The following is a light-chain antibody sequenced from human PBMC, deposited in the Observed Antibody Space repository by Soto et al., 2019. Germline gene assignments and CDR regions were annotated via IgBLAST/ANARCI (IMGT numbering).Light chain of an antibody. CDR2: GAS. Sequence: EIVLTQSPATLSLSPGERATLSCRASQSVSSNYLAWYQQKPGQAPRLLIYGASSRATGIPASFSGSGSGTDFTLTISRLQPEDFAVYSSQQYRSSPLTFGRGTKVEIK. CDR3: QQYRSSPLT. J-gene: IGKJ4*01. V-gene: IGKV3-20*01. CDR1: QSVSSNY.